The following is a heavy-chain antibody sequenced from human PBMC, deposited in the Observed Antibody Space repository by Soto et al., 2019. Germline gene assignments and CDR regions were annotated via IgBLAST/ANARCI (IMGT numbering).Heavy chain of an antibody. CDR3: AREVGYGDYVFDY. CDR1: GGTFSSYA. CDR2: IIPIFGTA. Sequence: GASVKVSCKASGGTFSSYAISWVRQAPGQGLEWMGGIIPIFGTANYAQKFQGRVTITADESTSTAYMELSSLRFEDTAVYYCAREVGYGDYVFDYWGQGTLVTVSS. J-gene: IGHJ4*02. D-gene: IGHD4-17*01. V-gene: IGHV1-69*13.